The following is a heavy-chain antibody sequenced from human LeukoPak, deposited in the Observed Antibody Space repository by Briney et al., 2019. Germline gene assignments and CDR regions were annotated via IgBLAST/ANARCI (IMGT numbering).Heavy chain of an antibody. V-gene: IGHV4-34*01. J-gene: IGHJ5*02. Sequence: SETLSLTCAVYGGSFSGYYWSWIRQPPGKGLEWIGEINHSGSTNYNPSLKSRVTISVDTSKNQFSLKLSSVTAADTAVYYCARDGQLVSWFDPWGQGTLVTVSS. CDR2: INHSGST. D-gene: IGHD6-6*01. CDR1: GGSFSGYY. CDR3: ARDGQLVSWFDP.